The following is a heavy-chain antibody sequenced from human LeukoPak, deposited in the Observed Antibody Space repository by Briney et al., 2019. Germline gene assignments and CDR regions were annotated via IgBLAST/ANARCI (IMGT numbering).Heavy chain of an antibody. Sequence: PGGSLILSYAASGFTFSTYWMHWVRQAPGKGLVWVSRINSDGSSTSYADSVKGRFTISRDNAKNTLYLQMNSLRAEDTAVYYCARSEYSFDYWGQGILVTVSS. CDR2: INSDGSST. CDR3: ARSEYSFDY. CDR1: GFTFSTYW. D-gene: IGHD6-6*01. J-gene: IGHJ4*02. V-gene: IGHV3-74*01.